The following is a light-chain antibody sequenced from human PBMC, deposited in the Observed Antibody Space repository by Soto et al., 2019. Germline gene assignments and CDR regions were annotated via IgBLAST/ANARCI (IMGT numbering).Light chain of an antibody. CDR1: QSISNN. CDR2: GAS. J-gene: IGKJ1*01. Sequence: EIVMTQSPATLSVSPGERATLSCRASQSISNNLAWYQHKPGQAPRLLIYGASTRATGISARFGGSGSGTDFTLTISSLQSEDFAVYYCQQYYRWRTFGQGTKVEF. V-gene: IGKV3-15*01. CDR3: QQYYRWRT.